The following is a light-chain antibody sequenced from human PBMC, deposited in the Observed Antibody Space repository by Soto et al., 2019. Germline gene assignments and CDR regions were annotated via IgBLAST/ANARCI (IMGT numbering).Light chain of an antibody. CDR3: PQRSNWPPLT. J-gene: IGKJ4*01. CDR1: QSVSSY. CDR2: DAS. Sequence: EIVLTQSPATLSLSPGERATLSCRASQSVSSYLAWYQQKPGQAPRLLIYDASNRATGIPARFSGSGSGTDFTLTISRLETEDFAVYYCPQRSNWPPLTFGGGTKVEIK. V-gene: IGKV3-11*01.